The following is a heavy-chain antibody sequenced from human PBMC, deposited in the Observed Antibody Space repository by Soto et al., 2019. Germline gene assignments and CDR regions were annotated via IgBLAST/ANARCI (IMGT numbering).Heavy chain of an antibody. Sequence: QVQLVQSGDEVKKPGASVKVSCKASGYIFVNYGIAWVRQAPGQGLGWMGWISPYTANTHSASKVQGRLTMTTDTSTSTAYMDLGSLTSDDTAVYYCVMVDNYVTPTPQDVWGQGTTVTVSS. CDR3: VMVDNYVTPTPQDV. V-gene: IGHV1-18*01. CDR1: GYIFVNYG. D-gene: IGHD3-16*01. CDR2: ISPYTANT. J-gene: IGHJ6*02.